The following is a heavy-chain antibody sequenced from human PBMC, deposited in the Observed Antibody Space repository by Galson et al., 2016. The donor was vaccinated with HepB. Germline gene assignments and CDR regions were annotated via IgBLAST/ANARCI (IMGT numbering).Heavy chain of an antibody. CDR1: GYTFTGYA. CDR3: ARVDLYYHDGTYPRSWFDP. Sequence: SVKVSCKASGYTFTGYAISWVRQAPGQGLEWMGWISAYNGGTDFAQQSQGRVTMTTDSLTTTAYLELRSLRSDDTAVYYCARVDLYYHDGTYPRSWFDPWGQGTLVTVSS. CDR2: ISAYNGGT. D-gene: IGHD3-22*01. V-gene: IGHV1-18*01. J-gene: IGHJ5*02.